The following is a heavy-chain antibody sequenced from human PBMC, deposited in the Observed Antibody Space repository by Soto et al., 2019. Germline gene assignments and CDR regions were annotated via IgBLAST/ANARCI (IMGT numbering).Heavy chain of an antibody. J-gene: IGHJ4*02. Sequence: GGSLRLSCVVSGITFSADRMHWVRQAPGKGLVWVSHIKSDGTVTHYTDSVRGRFIISRDNAKNTLFLQMNSLRAEDTAVYYCARENYDFWSGYYLDYWGQGTLVTVSS. CDR1: GITFSADR. D-gene: IGHD3-3*01. CDR2: IKSDGTVT. CDR3: ARENYDFWSGYYLDY. V-gene: IGHV3-74*01.